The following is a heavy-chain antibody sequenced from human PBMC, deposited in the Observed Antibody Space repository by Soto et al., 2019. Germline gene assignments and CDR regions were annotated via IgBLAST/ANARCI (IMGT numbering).Heavy chain of an antibody. Sequence: ASVKVSCKASGYTFTSYYMHWVRQAPGQGLEWMGIINPSGGSTSYAQKFQGRVTMTRDTSTSTVYMELSSLRSEDTAVFFFARHQFPNIGLVNEAGNWFFRRG. CDR3: ARHQFPNIGLVNEAGNWFFR. D-gene: IGHD2-21*01. J-gene: IGHJ5*02. CDR2: INPSGGST. V-gene: IGHV1-46*01. CDR1: GYTFTSYY.